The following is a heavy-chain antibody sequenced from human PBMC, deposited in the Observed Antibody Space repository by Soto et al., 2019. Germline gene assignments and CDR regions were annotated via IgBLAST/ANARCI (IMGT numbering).Heavy chain of an antibody. Sequence: GRSLRLSCAASGCTFSTYAMRWVRQAPGKGLEWVAVISYDGGNKYYADSVKGRFTISRDNSKNTLYLQMNSLRAEDTAVYYCAHFDWFIDYWGQGTLVTVSS. J-gene: IGHJ4*02. D-gene: IGHD3-9*01. CDR3: AHFDWFIDY. CDR2: ISYDGGNK. CDR1: GCTFSTYA. V-gene: IGHV3-30-3*01.